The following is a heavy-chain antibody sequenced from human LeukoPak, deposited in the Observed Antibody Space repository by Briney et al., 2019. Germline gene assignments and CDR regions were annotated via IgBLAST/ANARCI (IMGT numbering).Heavy chain of an antibody. CDR1: GFTFSSYS. Sequence: GGSLRLSCAASGFTFSSYSMNWVRQAPGKGLEWVSYISSSSSTIYYADSVKGRLTISRDNAKNSLYLQMNSLRDEDTAVYYCARGEGYSYVQYYYYYYGMDVWGQGTTVTVSS. J-gene: IGHJ6*02. CDR3: ARGEGYSYVQYYYYYYGMDV. D-gene: IGHD5-18*01. CDR2: ISSSSSTI. V-gene: IGHV3-48*02.